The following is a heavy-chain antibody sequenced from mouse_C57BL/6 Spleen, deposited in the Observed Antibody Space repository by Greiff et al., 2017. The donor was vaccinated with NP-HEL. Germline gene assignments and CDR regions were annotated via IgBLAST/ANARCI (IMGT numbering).Heavy chain of an antibody. CDR3: ARRNRNGSVLDY. J-gene: IGHJ2*01. CDR2: ISSGGSYT. V-gene: IGHV5-6*02. D-gene: IGHD1-1*01. CDR1: GFTFSSYG. Sequence: EVMLVESGGDLVKPGGSLKLSCAASGFTFSSYGMSWVRQTPDKRLEWVATISSGGSYTYYPDSVKGRFTISRDNAKNPLYLQMSSLNSEDTAMYYCARRNRNGSVLDYWGQGTTLTVSS.